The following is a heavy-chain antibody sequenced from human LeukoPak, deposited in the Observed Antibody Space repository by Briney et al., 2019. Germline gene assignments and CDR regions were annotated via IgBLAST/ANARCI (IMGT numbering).Heavy chain of an antibody. CDR2: ISYDGSNK. V-gene: IGHV3-30-3*01. Sequence: PAGGSLRLSCAASGFTFSSYAMHWVRQAPGKGLEWVAVISYDGSNKYYADSVKGRFTISRDNSKNTLYLQMNSLRAEDTAVYYCAKDSPSYSSGWYRIPYYFDYWGQGTLVTVSS. D-gene: IGHD6-19*01. CDR1: GFTFSSYA. J-gene: IGHJ4*02. CDR3: AKDSPSYSSGWYRIPYYFDY.